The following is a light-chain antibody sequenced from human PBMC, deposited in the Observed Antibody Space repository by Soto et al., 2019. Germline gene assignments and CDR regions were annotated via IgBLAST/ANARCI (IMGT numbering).Light chain of an antibody. CDR2: RDS. CDR3: AAWDDSLNGVL. Sequence: QLVLTQPPSASGTPGQRVTISCSGSSSNIGSNAVDWYQHFPGTAPKVLIYRDSQRPSGVPDRFSGSKSGTSASLAISCLQSEDEADYYCAAWDDSLNGVLFGGGTKVTVL. CDR1: SSNIGSNA. J-gene: IGLJ2*01. V-gene: IGLV1-44*01.